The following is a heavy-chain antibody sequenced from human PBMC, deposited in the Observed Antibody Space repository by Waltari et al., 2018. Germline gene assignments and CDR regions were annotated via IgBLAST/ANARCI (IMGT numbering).Heavy chain of an antibody. CDR1: GFTFDDYA. J-gene: IGHJ4*02. V-gene: IGHV3-9*01. CDR2: ISWNSGSI. Sequence: EVQLVESGGGLVQPGRSLRLSCAASGFTFDDYAMHWVRQAPGKGLEWVSGISWNSGSIGYADSVKGRFSISRDNAKNSLYLQMNSLRAEDTALYYFAKDRVAAAGTLDYWGQVTLVTVSS. CDR3: AKDRVAAAGTLDY. D-gene: IGHD6-13*01.